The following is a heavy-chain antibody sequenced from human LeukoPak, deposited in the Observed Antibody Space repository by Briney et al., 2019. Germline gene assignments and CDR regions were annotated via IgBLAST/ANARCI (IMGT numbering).Heavy chain of an antibody. CDR3: AKDLGTRGGGSYPRDY. CDR1: DFTFSNYA. D-gene: IGHD1-26*01. Sequence: GGSLRLSCAAFDFTFSNYAMSWVRQSPGKGLEWVSGTSGSGGSRYYPDSVKGRFTISRDNSKNTLYLQMNSLRAEDTAVYYCAKDLGTRGGGSYPRDYWGQGTLVTVSS. V-gene: IGHV3-23*01. J-gene: IGHJ4*02. CDR2: TSGSGGSR.